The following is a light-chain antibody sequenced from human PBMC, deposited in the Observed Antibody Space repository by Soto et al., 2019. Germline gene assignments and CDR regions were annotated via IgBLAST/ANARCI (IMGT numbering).Light chain of an antibody. Sequence: EIVLTRAPGALSLSPGERATLSCRVSQSVSSSYLAWYQQKPGQAPRLLIYGASSRATGVPARFSGSGSGTDFTLTISRLEAEDFAVYYCQQYSNWPITFGQGTRLEIK. J-gene: IGKJ5*01. CDR2: GAS. V-gene: IGKV3-20*01. CDR3: QQYSNWPIT. CDR1: QSVSSSY.